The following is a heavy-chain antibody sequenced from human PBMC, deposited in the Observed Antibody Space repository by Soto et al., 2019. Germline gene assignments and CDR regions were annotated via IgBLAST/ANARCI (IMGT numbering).Heavy chain of an antibody. CDR2: ISGSGGST. CDR3: AKDLNPPLYYDSSGPLDY. CDR1: GFTFSSYA. V-gene: IGHV3-23*01. J-gene: IGHJ4*02. Sequence: GGSLRLSCAASGFTFSSYAMSWVRQAPGKGLEWVSAISGSGGSTYYADSVKGRFTISRDNSKNTLYLQMNSLRAEDTAVYYCAKDLNPPLYYDSSGPLDYWGQGTLVTVSS. D-gene: IGHD3-22*01.